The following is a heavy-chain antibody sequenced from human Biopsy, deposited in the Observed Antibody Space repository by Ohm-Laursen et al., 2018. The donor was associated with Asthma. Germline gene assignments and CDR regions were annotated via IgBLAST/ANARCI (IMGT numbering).Heavy chain of an antibody. CDR1: GASIKTDDHY. Sequence: TLSLTCTVSGASIKTDDHYWSWLRQPPGKGLEWFGFIHYSGSTSYNPSLKGGVTISVDTSKNQFSLKLSSVTAADTAVYYCARGQKSAGDRWFDPWGQGTLVTVSS. D-gene: IGHD6-13*01. CDR3: ARGQKSAGDRWFDP. J-gene: IGHJ5*02. CDR2: IHYSGST. V-gene: IGHV4-30-4*01.